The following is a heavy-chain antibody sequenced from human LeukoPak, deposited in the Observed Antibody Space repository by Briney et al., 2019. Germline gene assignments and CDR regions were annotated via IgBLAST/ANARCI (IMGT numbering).Heavy chain of an antibody. CDR2: ISRSGPT. CDR3: AKGGYFVFEI. CDR1: GFTFSAYD. J-gene: IGHJ3*02. V-gene: IGHV3-23*01. D-gene: IGHD3-9*01. Sequence: GGSLRLSCAASGFTFSAYDMQWVRQAPGKGLEWVSGISRSGPTYYTDSVRGRLTISRDNSEKTLYLQINTRRRDNTAVYYCAKGGYFVFEIWGQGTMVAVSS.